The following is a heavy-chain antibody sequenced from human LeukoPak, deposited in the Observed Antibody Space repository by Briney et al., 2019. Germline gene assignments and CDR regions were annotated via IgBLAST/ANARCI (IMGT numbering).Heavy chain of an antibody. D-gene: IGHD4/OR15-4a*01. Sequence: GGSLRLSCAASGLTVSSNYMTWVRQSPEKGLEWVSTIYSGGSITYADSVKGRFTISRDNSKNTLYLQMNSLKPEDTAVYYCARSFRLADMTMNYFDYWGQGTLVTVSS. CDR3: ARSFRLADMTMNYFDY. V-gene: IGHV3-66*02. CDR1: GLTVSSNY. CDR2: IYSGGSI. J-gene: IGHJ4*02.